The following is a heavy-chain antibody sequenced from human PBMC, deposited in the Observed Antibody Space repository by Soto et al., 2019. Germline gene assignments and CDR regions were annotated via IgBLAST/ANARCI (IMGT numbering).Heavy chain of an antibody. CDR2: IYYSGST. Sequence: SETLSLTCTVSGGSISSSSYYWGWIRQPPGKGLEWIGSIYYSGSTYYNPSLKSRVTISVDTSKNQFSLKLSSVTAADTAVYYCARQILDKRGYSYGWDHYYYGMDVWGQGTTVTVSS. D-gene: IGHD5-18*01. CDR1: GGSISSSSYY. J-gene: IGHJ6*02. V-gene: IGHV4-39*01. CDR3: ARQILDKRGYSYGWDHYYYGMDV.